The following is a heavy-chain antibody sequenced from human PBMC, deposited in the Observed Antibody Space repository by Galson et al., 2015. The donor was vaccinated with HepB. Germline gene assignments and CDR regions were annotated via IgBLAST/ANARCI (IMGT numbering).Heavy chain of an antibody. CDR3: ARSTNSIAARSYYYYGMDV. V-gene: IGHV1-2*04. CDR2: INPNSGGT. D-gene: IGHD6-6*01. Sequence: SVKVSCKASGYTFTGYYMHWVRQAPGQGLEWMGWINPNSGGTNYAQEFQGWVTMTRDTSISTAYMELSRLRSDDTAVYYCARSTNSIAARSYYYYGMDVWGQGTTVTVSS. J-gene: IGHJ6*02. CDR1: GYTFTGYY.